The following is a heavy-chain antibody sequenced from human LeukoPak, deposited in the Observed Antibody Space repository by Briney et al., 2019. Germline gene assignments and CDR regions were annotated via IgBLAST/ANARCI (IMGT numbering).Heavy chain of an antibody. CDR1: GYTFTGYY. V-gene: IGHV1-2*02. CDR2: TNPNSGGT. J-gene: IGHJ6*02. CDR3: ARGLGDYYYGMDV. Sequence: RASVKVSCKASGYTFTGYYMHWVRQAPGQGLEWMGWTNPNSGGTNYAQKFQGRVTMTRDTSISTAYMELSRLRSDDTAVYYCARGLGDYYYGMDVWGQGTTVTVSS.